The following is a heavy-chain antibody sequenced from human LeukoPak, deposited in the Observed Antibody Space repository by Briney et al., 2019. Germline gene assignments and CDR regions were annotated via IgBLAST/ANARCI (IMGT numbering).Heavy chain of an antibody. V-gene: IGHV3-21*01. CDR1: GFTFSSYS. D-gene: IGHD2-15*01. J-gene: IGHJ5*02. CDR2: ISSSSSYI. CDR3: ARDIVVVAATGGHNWFDP. Sequence: PGGSLRLSCAASGFTFSSYSMNWVRQAPGRGLEWVSSISSSSSYIYYADSVKGRFTISRDNAKNSLYLQMNSLRAEDTAVYYCARDIVVVAATGGHNWFDPWGQGTLVTVSS.